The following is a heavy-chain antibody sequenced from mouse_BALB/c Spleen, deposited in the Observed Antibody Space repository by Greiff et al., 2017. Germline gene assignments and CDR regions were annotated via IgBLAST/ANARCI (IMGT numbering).Heavy chain of an antibody. CDR2: IYPGNSDT. CDR1: GYTFTSYW. J-gene: IGHJ3*01. D-gene: IGHD2-2*01. CDR3: TRGYGYDLDFAY. Sequence: VQLQQSGTVLARPGASVKMSCKASGYTFTSYWMHWVKQRPGQGLEWIGAIYPGNSDTSYNQKFKGKAKLTAVTSTSTAYMELSSLTNEDSAVYYCTRGYGYDLDFAYWGQGTLVTVSA. V-gene: IGHV1-5*01.